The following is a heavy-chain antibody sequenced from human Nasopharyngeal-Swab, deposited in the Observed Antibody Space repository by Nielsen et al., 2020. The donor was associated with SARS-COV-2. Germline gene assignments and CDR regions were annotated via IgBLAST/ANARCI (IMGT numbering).Heavy chain of an antibody. Sequence: GTLSLTCAVSGGSISGSNWWSWVRQPPGKGLEWIGEIYHSGSTNYNPSLKSRVTISVDKSKNQFSLKLSSVTAADTAVYYCARVGRYYYDSSGYYDYWGQGTLVTVSS. D-gene: IGHD3-22*01. CDR1: GGSISGSNW. V-gene: IGHV4-4*02. CDR2: IYHSGST. J-gene: IGHJ4*02. CDR3: ARVGRYYYDSSGYYDY.